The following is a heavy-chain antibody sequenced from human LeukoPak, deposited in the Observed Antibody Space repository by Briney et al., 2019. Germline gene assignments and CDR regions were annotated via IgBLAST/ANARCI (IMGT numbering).Heavy chain of an antibody. J-gene: IGHJ6*03. D-gene: IGHD3-3*01. CDR3: ARAKTPSNLRFLEWLPKYYYYYMDV. V-gene: IGHV6-1*01. CDR1: GDSVSSNSAA. Sequence: SQTLSLTCVISGDSVSSNSAAWNWIRQSPSRGLEWLGRTYYKSEWYKDYAVSVKSRITINPDTSKNQFSLQLNSVTPEDTAVYYCARAKTPSNLRFLEWLPKYYYYYMDVWGKGTTVTVSS. CDR2: TYYKSEWYK.